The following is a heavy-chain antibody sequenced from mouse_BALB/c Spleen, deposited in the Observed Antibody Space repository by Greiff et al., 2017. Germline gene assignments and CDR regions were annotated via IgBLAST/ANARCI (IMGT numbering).Heavy chain of an antibody. D-gene: IGHD2-3*01. J-gene: IGHJ3*01. CDR3: ARGGHDGYYGGLAY. CDR2: ISSGGST. CDR1: GFTFSSYA. Sequence: EVHLVESGGGLVKPGGSLKLSCAASGFTFSSYAMSWVRQTPEKRLEWVASISSGGSTYYPDSVKGRFTISRDNARNILYLQMSSLRSEDTAMYYCARGGHDGYYGGLAYWGQGTLVTVSA. V-gene: IGHV5-6-5*01.